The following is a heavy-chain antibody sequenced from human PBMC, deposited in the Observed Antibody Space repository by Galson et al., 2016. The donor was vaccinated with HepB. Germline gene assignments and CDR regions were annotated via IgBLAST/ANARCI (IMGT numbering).Heavy chain of an antibody. CDR3: ARRRADYLDY. Sequence: SVKVSCKASGYTSINYDINWVRQAPGQGLEWMGWLNPNNDRAGYAQKFQGRVSMSKDTSINTAYMELSSLKSDDTAVYYCARRRADYLDYWGQGTLVTVSS. CDR2: LNPNNDRA. J-gene: IGHJ4*02. CDR1: GYTSINYD. V-gene: IGHV1-8*01.